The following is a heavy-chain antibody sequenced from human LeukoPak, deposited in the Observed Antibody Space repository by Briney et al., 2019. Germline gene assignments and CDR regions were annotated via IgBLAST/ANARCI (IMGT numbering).Heavy chain of an antibody. Sequence: SETLSLTCAVYGGSFSGYYWSWIRQPPGKGLEWIGEINHSGSTNYNPSLKSRVTISVDTSKNQSSLKLSSVTAADTAVYYCARRTTVLPFDPWGKGTTVTVSS. CDR2: INHSGST. J-gene: IGHJ6*04. CDR3: ARRTTVLPFDP. V-gene: IGHV4-34*01. CDR1: GGSFSGYY. D-gene: IGHD4-17*01.